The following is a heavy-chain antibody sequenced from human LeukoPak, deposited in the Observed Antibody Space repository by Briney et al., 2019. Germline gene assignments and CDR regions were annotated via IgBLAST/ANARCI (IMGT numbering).Heavy chain of an antibody. J-gene: IGHJ4*02. CDR3: ASGGGGYDYYFDY. V-gene: IGHV3-48*03. Sequence: GGSLRLSCAAAGFTFSSYEMNWVRQAPGKGLEWVSYVSSSGRTIYYADSVKGRFTISRDNAQNSLYLQMNSLRAEDTALYYCASGGGGYDYYFDYWGQGTLVTVSS. CDR1: GFTFSSYE. D-gene: IGHD5-12*01. CDR2: VSSSGRTI.